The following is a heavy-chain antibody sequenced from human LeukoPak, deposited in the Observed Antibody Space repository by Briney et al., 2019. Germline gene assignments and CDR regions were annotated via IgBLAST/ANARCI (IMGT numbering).Heavy chain of an antibody. CDR2: ISGGSGST. CDR3: AKHRFESGGYHSTD. J-gene: IGHJ4*02. V-gene: IGHV3-23*01. D-gene: IGHD3-22*01. CDR1: GFTFSSYA. Sequence: GGSLRLSCAASGFTFSSYAKSWVRQAPGKGLAWVSTISGGSGSTYCADSVKGRLTISRDNSKNTLYLQMNSLRDEDTAVYYCAKHRFESGGYHSTDWGQGTLVTVSS.